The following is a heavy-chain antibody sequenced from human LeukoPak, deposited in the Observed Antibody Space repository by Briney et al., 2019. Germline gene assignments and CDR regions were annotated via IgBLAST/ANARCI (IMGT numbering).Heavy chain of an antibody. CDR1: GGSISSYY. D-gene: IGHD6-19*01. Sequence: PSETLSLTCTVSGGSISSYYWSWIRQPPGKGLEWIGYIYYSGSTNYNPSLKSRVTMSVDTSKNQFSLKLSSVTAADTAVYYCARKLRSLGWYFDLWGRGTLVTVSS. J-gene: IGHJ2*01. V-gene: IGHV4-59*12. CDR3: ARKLRSLGWYFDL. CDR2: IYYSGST.